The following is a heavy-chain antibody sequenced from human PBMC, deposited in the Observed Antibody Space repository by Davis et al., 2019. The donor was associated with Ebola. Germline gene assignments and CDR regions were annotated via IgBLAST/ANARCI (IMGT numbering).Heavy chain of an antibody. Sequence: GESLKISCKGSGYSFTSYWIGWVRQMPGKGLEWMGIIYPGDSDTRYSPSFQGQVTISADKSISTAYLQWSSLKAADTAVYYCARDHLGLPEDYYYYYGMDVWGQGTTVTVSS. CDR2: IYPGDSDT. D-gene: IGHD1-14*01. J-gene: IGHJ6*02. CDR3: ARDHLGLPEDYYYYYGMDV. V-gene: IGHV5-51*01. CDR1: GYSFTSYW.